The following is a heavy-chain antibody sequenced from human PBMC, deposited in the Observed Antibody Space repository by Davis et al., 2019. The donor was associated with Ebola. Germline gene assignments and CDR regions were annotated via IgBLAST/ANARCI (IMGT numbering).Heavy chain of an antibody. D-gene: IGHD6-6*01. J-gene: IGHJ4*02. Sequence: SLQVSCKASGGTFSSYTLTWVRRAPGQGLEWMGEIIRIFNIPNYAQKFQDRVTITADTSTSTAYMELRSLRADDTAVYYCARGKEYSSSFFDCWGQGTLVTVSS. CDR1: GGTFSSYT. CDR3: ARGKEYSSSFFDC. V-gene: IGHV1-69*10. CDR2: IIRIFNIP.